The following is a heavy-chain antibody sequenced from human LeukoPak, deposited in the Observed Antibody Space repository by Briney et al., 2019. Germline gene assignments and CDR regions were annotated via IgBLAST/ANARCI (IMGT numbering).Heavy chain of an antibody. CDR3: AREGDYYDSSGTGDGAFDI. CDR2: IISISGTA. Sequence: GASVKVSCKAYGGTFSSYALSWVRQAPGQGLEWMGGIISISGTADYAQKFQGRVTISTDESTSTAYMELSSLRSEDTAVYYGAREGDYYDSSGTGDGAFDIWGQGTMVTVSS. D-gene: IGHD3-22*01. V-gene: IGHV1-69*05. J-gene: IGHJ3*02. CDR1: GGTFSSYA.